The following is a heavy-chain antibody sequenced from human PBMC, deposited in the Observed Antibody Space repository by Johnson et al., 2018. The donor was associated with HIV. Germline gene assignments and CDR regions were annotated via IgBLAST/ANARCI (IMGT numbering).Heavy chain of an antibody. V-gene: IGHV3-30*02. CDR3: AKHLGSDAFDY. Sequence: QVQLVESGGGVVQPGGSLRLSCAASGFTFSNYGMHWVRQAPGKGLEWVAFIRYDGSNKYYADSVKGRFTISRDNSKNTLYLQMNTLRADDTAVYYCAKHLGSDAFDYWGQGTLVTVSS. CDR1: GFTFSNYG. D-gene: IGHD1-26*01. CDR2: IRYDGSNK. J-gene: IGHJ3*01.